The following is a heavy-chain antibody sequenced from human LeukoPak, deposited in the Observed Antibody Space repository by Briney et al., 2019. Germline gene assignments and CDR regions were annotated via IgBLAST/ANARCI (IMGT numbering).Heavy chain of an antibody. CDR1: GGDFSNYG. CDR3: ARGPELEPFDY. V-gene: IGHV1-69*06. D-gene: IGHD1-1*01. J-gene: IGHJ4*02. CDR2: IIPIFGTA. Sequence: SVKVSCTASGGDFSNYGITWVRQAPGQGLEWMGGIIPIFGTANYAQKFQGRVTITADKSTSTAYMELSSLRSEDTAVYYCARGPELEPFDYWGQGTLVTVSS.